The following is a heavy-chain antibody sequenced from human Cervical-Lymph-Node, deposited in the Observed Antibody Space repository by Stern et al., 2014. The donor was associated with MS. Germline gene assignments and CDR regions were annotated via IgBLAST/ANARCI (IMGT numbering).Heavy chain of an antibody. Sequence: VQLEESGAEVKKPGASVKVSCKASGYTFTSYGISWVRQAPGQGLEWMGWISAYNGNTNYAQKLQGRVTMTTDTSTSTAYMELRSLRSDDTAGYYCASHELRFLEWLSPFDYWGQGTLVTVSS. V-gene: IGHV1-18*01. CDR3: ASHELRFLEWLSPFDY. D-gene: IGHD3-3*01. CDR2: ISAYNGNT. J-gene: IGHJ4*02. CDR1: GYTFTSYG.